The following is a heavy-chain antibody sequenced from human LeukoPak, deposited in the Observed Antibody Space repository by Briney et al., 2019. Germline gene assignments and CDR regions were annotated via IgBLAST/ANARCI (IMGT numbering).Heavy chain of an antibody. CDR2: IIPIFGTA. CDR1: GGTFSSYA. Sequence: ASVKVSCKASGGTFSSYAISWVRQAPGQGLEWMGGIIPIFGTANYAQKFQGRVTITADESTSTAYMELSSLRSEDTAVYYCARGADDSSGFDPAEYFLHWGQGTLVTVSS. CDR3: ARGADDSSGFDPAEYFLH. V-gene: IGHV1-69*13. J-gene: IGHJ1*01. D-gene: IGHD3-22*01.